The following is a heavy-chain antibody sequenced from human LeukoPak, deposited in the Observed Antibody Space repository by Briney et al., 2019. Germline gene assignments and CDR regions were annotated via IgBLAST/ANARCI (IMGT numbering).Heavy chain of an antibody. CDR2: ITSKTDGGTT. J-gene: IGHJ4*02. V-gene: IGHV3-15*01. Sequence: GGPLRLSCAASGFTFTNAWMSWVRQAPGKGLEWVGHITSKTDGGTTDHAAPVKGRFTISRDDSINTMYLQMNSLKTEDTAVYYCTTYNKDSHGYPLDYWGQGTLVTVSS. D-gene: IGHD5-18*01. CDR1: GFTFTNAW. CDR3: TTYNKDSHGYPLDY.